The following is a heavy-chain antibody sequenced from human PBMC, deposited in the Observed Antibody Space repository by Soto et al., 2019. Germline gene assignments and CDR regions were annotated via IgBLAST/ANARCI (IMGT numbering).Heavy chain of an antibody. Sequence: PSETLSLTCSVSGGSISIYYCNWIRQPPGKGLEWIGYVHYSGTTSYNPALKSRVTISLDTSKNQFSLTLRSVTAADTAIYYCARRWSGTDFCGQGTLVTVSS. D-gene: IGHD1-1*01. V-gene: IGHV4-59*01. CDR2: VHYSGTT. CDR3: ARRWSGTDF. CDR1: GGSISIYY. J-gene: IGHJ4*02.